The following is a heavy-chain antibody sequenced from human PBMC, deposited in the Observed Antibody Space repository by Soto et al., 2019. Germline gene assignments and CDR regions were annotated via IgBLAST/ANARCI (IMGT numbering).Heavy chain of an antibody. CDR2: IYYLGST. D-gene: IGHD3-10*01. CDR1: GASLSSGSYF. Sequence: SETLSLTCTVSGASLSSGSYFWSWIRQSPGKGLEWIGYIYYLGSTDYNPSLKSRVTISVVTSKRQFSLRLTSVTAADTAVYYCARDGYDGSGSPYPAYWGPGTQVTVSS. V-gene: IGHV4-61*01. J-gene: IGHJ4*02. CDR3: ARDGYDGSGSPYPAY.